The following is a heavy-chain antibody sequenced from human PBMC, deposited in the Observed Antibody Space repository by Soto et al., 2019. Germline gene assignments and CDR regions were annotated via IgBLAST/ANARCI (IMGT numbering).Heavy chain of an antibody. CDR3: ARDMYYYGSGTPYY. J-gene: IGHJ4*02. CDR1: GFTFSSYA. Sequence: QVQLVESGGGVVQPGRSLRLSCAASGFTFSSYAMHWVRQAPGKGLEWVAVISYDGSNKYYADSVKGRFTISRDNSKNTLYLQMNSLRAEDTAVYYCARDMYYYGSGTPYYWGQGTLVTVSS. V-gene: IGHV3-30-3*01. D-gene: IGHD3-10*01. CDR2: ISYDGSNK.